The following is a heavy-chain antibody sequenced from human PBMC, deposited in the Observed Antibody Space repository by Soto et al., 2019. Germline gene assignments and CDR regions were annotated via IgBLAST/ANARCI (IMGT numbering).Heavy chain of an antibody. J-gene: IGHJ4*02. CDR1: GFTFSSYA. CDR2: ISGSGGST. D-gene: IGHD1-26*01. CDR3: AKWFTLGYSGSYAVDY. Sequence: GGSLRLSCAACGFTFSSYAMSWVRQAPGKGLEWVSAISGSGGSTYYADSVKGRFTISRDNSKNTLYLQMNSLRAEDTAVYYCAKWFTLGYSGSYAVDYWGQGTLVTVSS. V-gene: IGHV3-23*01.